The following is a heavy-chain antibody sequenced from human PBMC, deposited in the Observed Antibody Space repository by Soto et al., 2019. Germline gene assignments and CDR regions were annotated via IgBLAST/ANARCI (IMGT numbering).Heavy chain of an antibody. V-gene: IGHV3-11*01. D-gene: IGHD3-22*01. CDR1: GFTFSDYY. CDR2: ISSSGSTI. J-gene: IGHJ5*02. CDR3: ARDSLNYYDSSGPNWFDP. Sequence: PGGSLRLSCAASGFTFSDYYMSWIRQAPGKGLEWVSYISSSGSTIYYADSVKGRFTISRDNAKNSLYLQMNSLRAEDTAVYYCARDSLNYYDSSGPNWFDPWGQGTLVTVSS.